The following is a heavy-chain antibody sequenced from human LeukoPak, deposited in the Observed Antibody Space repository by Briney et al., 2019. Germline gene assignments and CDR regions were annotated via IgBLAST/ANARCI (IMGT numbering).Heavy chain of an antibody. CDR2: ISNDGSNT. V-gene: IGHV3-74*01. D-gene: IGHD3-10*01. J-gene: IGHJ6*02. CDR1: GFTFSSYW. Sequence: TGGSLRLSCAASGFTFSSYWMHWVRQAPGKGLVWVSRISNDGSNTTYADSVKGRFTISRDNAKNTLYLQMNSLRAEDTAVYYCARATAGIYGLDVWGQGTTVTVSS. CDR3: ARATAGIYGLDV.